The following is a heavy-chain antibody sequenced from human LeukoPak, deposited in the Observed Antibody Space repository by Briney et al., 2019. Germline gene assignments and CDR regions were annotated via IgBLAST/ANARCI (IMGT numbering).Heavy chain of an antibody. D-gene: IGHD5-12*01. J-gene: IGHJ4*02. CDR3: AKSVASDAY. V-gene: IGHV3-23*01. CDR1: GFTFTNYA. Sequence: GSLRLSCAASGFTFTNYAMNWVRQAPEKGLEWVSSITNTAGTTYYADSVKGRFTISRDNSENTLYLQMNSLRPEDTAVYYCAKSVASDAYWGQGTVATVSS. CDR2: ITNTAGTT.